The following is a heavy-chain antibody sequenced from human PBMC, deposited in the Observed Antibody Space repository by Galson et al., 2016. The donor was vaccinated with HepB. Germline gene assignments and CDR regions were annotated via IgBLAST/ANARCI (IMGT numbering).Heavy chain of an antibody. V-gene: IGHV3-13*01. CDR1: GFTISSYD. CDR3: VWGDYSSSWYVY. J-gene: IGHJ4*02. D-gene: IGHD6-13*01. Sequence: SLRLSCAASGFTISSYDMHWVRQATGKGLEWVSAIGVAGDTHYPGSVKGRFTISRENAKNSLYLQMNSLRAGDTAVYYCVWGDYSSSWYVYWGQGTLVTVSS. CDR2: IGVAGDT.